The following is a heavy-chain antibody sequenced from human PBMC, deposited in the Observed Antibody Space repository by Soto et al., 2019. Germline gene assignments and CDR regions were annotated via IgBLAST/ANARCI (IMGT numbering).Heavy chain of an antibody. V-gene: IGHV3-21*01. J-gene: IGHJ6*03. CDR1: GFTFSSYS. D-gene: IGHD3-3*01. Sequence: GGSLRLSCAASGFTFSSYSMNWVRQAPGKGLEWVSSISSSSSYIYYADSVKGRFTISRDNAKNSLYLQMNSLRAEDTAVYYCARDDYYDFWSGYSPWVYQEPYYYYMDVWGKGTTVTVSS. CDR2: ISSSSSYI. CDR3: ARDDYYDFWSGYSPWVYQEPYYYYMDV.